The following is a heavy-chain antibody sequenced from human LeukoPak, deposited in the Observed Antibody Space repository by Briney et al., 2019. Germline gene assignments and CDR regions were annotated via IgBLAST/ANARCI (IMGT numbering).Heavy chain of an antibody. CDR3: ARINYYGSGSYNYDY. D-gene: IGHD3-10*01. CDR1: GFTFSSYA. CDR2: IKQDGSEK. Sequence: GGSLRLSCAASGFTFSSYAMSWVRQAPGKGLEWVANIKQDGSEKYYVDSVKGRFTISRDNAKNSLYLQMNSLRAEDTAVYYCARINYYGSGSYNYDYWGQGTLVTVSS. J-gene: IGHJ4*02. V-gene: IGHV3-7*01.